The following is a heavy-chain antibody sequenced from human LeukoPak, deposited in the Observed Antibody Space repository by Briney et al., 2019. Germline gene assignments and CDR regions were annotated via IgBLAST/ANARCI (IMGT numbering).Heavy chain of an antibody. D-gene: IGHD3-22*01. Sequence: SETQSLTCTVSGGSISSYYWSWIRQPAGKGLEWIGRIYTSGSTNYNPSLKSRITMSVDTSKNQFSLKLSSVTAADTAVYYCARGRPPYYYDSSGKISDAFDIWGQGTMVTVSS. J-gene: IGHJ3*02. CDR2: IYTSGST. V-gene: IGHV4-4*07. CDR3: ARGRPPYYYDSSGKISDAFDI. CDR1: GGSISSYY.